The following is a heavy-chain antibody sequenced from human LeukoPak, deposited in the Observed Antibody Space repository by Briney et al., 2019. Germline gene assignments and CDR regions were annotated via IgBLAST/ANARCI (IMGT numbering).Heavy chain of an antibody. J-gene: IGHJ3*02. D-gene: IGHD6-13*01. CDR3: ARVGYSSSWYAAPGAFDI. Sequence: SETLSLTXTVSGGSISSYYWGWIRQPPGKGLEWIGYIYYSGSTNYNPSLKSRVTISVDTSKNQFSLKLSSVTAADTAVYYCARVGYSSSWYAAPGAFDIWGQGTMVTVSS. CDR2: IYYSGST. V-gene: IGHV4-59*01. CDR1: GGSISSYY.